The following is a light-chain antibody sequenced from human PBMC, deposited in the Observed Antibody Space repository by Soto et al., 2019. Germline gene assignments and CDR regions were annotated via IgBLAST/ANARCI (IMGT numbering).Light chain of an antibody. Sequence: DIQMTQSPSTLSASVGDRVIITCRASQSINSWLAWYQQKPGKAPNLLIYQASSLESRVQSRFSGSGSGTEFTINNFSLQSDDFATYYCQQYHTYSTFGQGTKVEIK. CDR1: QSINSW. CDR2: QAS. V-gene: IGKV1-5*03. CDR3: QQYHTYST. J-gene: IGKJ1*01.